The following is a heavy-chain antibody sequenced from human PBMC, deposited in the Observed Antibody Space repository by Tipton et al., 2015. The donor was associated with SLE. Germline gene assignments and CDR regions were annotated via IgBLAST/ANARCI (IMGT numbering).Heavy chain of an antibody. J-gene: IGHJ1*01. V-gene: IGHV3-11*01. CDR2: ISSSGSTI. CDR1: GFTFNNYA. D-gene: IGHD2-2*01. Sequence: SLRLSCAASGFTFNNYAMTWVRQAPGKGLEWVSYISSSGSTIYYADSVKGRFTISRDNAKNSLYLQMNSLRAEDTAVYYCARSCSSTSCYFEYFQHWGQGTLVTVSS. CDR3: ARSCSSTSCYFEYFQH.